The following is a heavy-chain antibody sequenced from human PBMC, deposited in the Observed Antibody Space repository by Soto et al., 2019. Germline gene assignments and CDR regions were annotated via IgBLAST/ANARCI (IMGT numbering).Heavy chain of an antibody. Sequence: GGSLRLSCAASGFTFSSYAMSWVRQAPEKGLEWVSTISGSGFSTYYADSVKGRFTISRDNSKDTLYLQMNNLRAEDTAVYYCARRGYSLLDYYYGMDVWGQGTTVTVSS. CDR1: GFTFSSYA. CDR3: ARRGYSLLDYYYGMDV. D-gene: IGHD5-18*01. V-gene: IGHV3-23*01. J-gene: IGHJ6*02. CDR2: ISGSGFST.